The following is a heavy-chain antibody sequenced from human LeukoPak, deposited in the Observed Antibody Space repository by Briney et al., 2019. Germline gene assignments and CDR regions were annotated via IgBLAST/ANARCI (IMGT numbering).Heavy chain of an antibody. CDR2: INHSGST. V-gene: IGHV4-34*01. D-gene: IGHD5-24*01. CDR3: ARGRCRWPPTNMDV. CDR1: GGSFSVCY. J-gene: IGHJ6*03. Sequence: SETLSLTCAVYGGSFSVCYWSWIRQPPGKGLEWIGEINHSGSTNYNPSLKSRVTISVDTSKNQFSLKLSSVTAADTAVYYCARGRCRWPPTNMDVWGKGTTVTVSS.